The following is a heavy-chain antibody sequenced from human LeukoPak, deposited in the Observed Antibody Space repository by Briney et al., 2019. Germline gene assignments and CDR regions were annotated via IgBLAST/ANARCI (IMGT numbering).Heavy chain of an antibody. D-gene: IGHD1-26*01. J-gene: IGHJ3*02. Sequence: SETLSLTCAVYGGSFSGYYWSWIRQPPGKGLEWIGEINHSGSTNYNPSLKSRVTISVDTSKNQFSLKLNSVAAADTAVYYCARWDVGATDAFDIWGQGTMVTVSS. CDR2: INHSGST. CDR1: GGSFSGYY. V-gene: IGHV4-34*01. CDR3: ARWDVGATDAFDI.